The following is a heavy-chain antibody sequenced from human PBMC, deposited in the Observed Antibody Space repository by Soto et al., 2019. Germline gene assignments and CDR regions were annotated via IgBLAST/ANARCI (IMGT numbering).Heavy chain of an antibody. Sequence: SSETLSLTCTVSGGSVSSGSYYWSWIRQPPGKGLEWIGYIYYSGSTNYNPSLKSRVTISVDTSKNQFSLKLSSVTAADTAVYYCARDSSSWENFFDYWGQGTLVTVSS. CDR3: ARDSSSWENFFDY. J-gene: IGHJ4*02. V-gene: IGHV4-61*01. CDR1: GGSVSSGSYY. CDR2: IYYSGST. D-gene: IGHD6-13*01.